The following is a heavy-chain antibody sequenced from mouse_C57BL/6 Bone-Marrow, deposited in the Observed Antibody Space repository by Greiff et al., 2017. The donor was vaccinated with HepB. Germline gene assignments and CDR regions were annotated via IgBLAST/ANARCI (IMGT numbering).Heavy chain of an antibody. J-gene: IGHJ3*01. V-gene: IGHV1-15*01. CDR3: TRRRFAY. CDR1: GYTFTDYE. CDR2: IDPETGGT. Sequence: VQVVESGAELVRPGASVTLSCKASGYTFTDYEMHWVKQTPVHGLEWIGAIDPETGGTAYNQKFKGKAILTADKSSSTASRELRSLTSEDSAVYYCTRRRFAYWGQGTLVTVAA.